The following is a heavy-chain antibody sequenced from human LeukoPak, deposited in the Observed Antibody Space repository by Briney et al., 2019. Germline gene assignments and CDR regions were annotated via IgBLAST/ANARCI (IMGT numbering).Heavy chain of an antibody. J-gene: IGHJ4*02. CDR2: ISYDGSDK. Sequence: GGSLRLSCAASGFTFSSYGMHWVRQAPGKGLEWVAVISYDGSDKYYGDSVKGRFTISRDNSKNTLYLQMNSLRAEDTAVYYCASSNYYDSSGYIDYWGQGTLVTVSS. CDR1: GFTFSSYG. V-gene: IGHV3-30*03. CDR3: ASSNYYDSSGYIDY. D-gene: IGHD3-22*01.